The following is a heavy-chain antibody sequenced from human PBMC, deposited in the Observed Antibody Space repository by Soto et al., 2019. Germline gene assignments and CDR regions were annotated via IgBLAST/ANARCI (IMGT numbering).Heavy chain of an antibody. Sequence: KPSETLSLTCTVSGGSISSYYWSWIRQPAGKGLEWIGRIYTSGSTNYNPSLKSRVTMSVDTSKNQFSLKLSSVTAADTAVYYCARVEVQQLVPSDAFDIWGQGTMVTVS. CDR1: GGSISSYY. J-gene: IGHJ3*02. CDR3: ARVEVQQLVPSDAFDI. V-gene: IGHV4-4*07. D-gene: IGHD6-13*01. CDR2: IYTSGST.